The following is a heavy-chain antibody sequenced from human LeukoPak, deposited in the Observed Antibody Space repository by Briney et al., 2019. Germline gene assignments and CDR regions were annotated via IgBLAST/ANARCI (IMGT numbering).Heavy chain of an antibody. CDR3: ARRRPTTVLTSGSDI. V-gene: IGHV4-34*01. Sequence: SETLSLTCAVYGGSFSDYQWTWIRQPPGKGLEWIGEVTHSGSINHNPSLKSRVTISGDTSKNQFSLKLTSVTAADTAVYFCARRRPTTVLTSGSDIWDQGTMVTVSS. CDR1: GGSFSDYQ. D-gene: IGHD4/OR15-4a*01. J-gene: IGHJ3*02. CDR2: VTHSGSI.